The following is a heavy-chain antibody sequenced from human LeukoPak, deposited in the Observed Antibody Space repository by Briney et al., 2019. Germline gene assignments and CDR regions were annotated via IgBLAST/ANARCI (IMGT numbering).Heavy chain of an antibody. CDR2: ISSSSRTI. D-gene: IGHD3-16*01. J-gene: IGHJ4*02. V-gene: IGHV3-48*04. CDR3: ARTNNYLGSPPGY. Sequence: GGSLRLSCAASGFTFSDYSMNWARQAPGKGPEWVSYISSSSRTIHYADSVKGRFTISRDNAKNSLYLQMSSLRVDDTGVYYCARTNNYLGSPPGYWGQGTLVTAAS. CDR1: GFTFSDYS.